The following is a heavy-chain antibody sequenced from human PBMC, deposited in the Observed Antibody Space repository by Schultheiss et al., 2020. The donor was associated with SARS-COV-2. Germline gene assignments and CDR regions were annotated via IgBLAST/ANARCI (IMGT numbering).Heavy chain of an antibody. CDR1: GGSFSGYY. Sequence: SETLSLTCAVYGGSFSGYYWSWIRQPPGRGLEWIGYLYYTGNTNYNPSLKSRVTISVDTSKNQFSLKLSSVTAADTAVYYCARGGLVVPDNAFDIWGRGTMVTVSS. CDR3: ARGGLVVPDNAFDI. J-gene: IGHJ3*02. CDR2: LYYTGNT. D-gene: IGHD2-2*01. V-gene: IGHV4-59*01.